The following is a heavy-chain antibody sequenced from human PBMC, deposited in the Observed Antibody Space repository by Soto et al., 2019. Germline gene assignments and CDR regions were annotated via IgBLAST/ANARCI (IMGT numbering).Heavy chain of an antibody. V-gene: IGHV3-30*18. CDR1: GFTFRTYG. CDR2: ISDDGSQK. Sequence: SLRLSCAASGFTFRTYGMHWVRQAPGKGLEWVAFISDDGSQKYYGDSVKGRFTISRDNSKNTLSLRMISLRTEDTSVYYCAKEAPGGWHFFDTWGQGTLVTSPQ. D-gene: IGHD6-19*01. CDR3: AKEAPGGWHFFDT. J-gene: IGHJ4*02.